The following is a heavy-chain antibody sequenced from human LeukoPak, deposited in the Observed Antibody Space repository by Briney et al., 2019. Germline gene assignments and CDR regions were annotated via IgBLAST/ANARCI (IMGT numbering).Heavy chain of an antibody. D-gene: IGHD3-16*02. V-gene: IGHV3-9*01. CDR3: AKDMGVGDYVWGSYRSGFDY. J-gene: IGHJ4*02. CDR1: GFTFDDYA. Sequence: PGGSLRLSCAASGFTFDDYAMHWVRQAPGKGLEWVSGISWNSGSIGYADSVKGRFTISRDNAKNSLYLQMNSLRAEDTALYYCAKDMGVGDYVWGSYRSGFDYWGQGTLVTVSS. CDR2: ISWNSGSI.